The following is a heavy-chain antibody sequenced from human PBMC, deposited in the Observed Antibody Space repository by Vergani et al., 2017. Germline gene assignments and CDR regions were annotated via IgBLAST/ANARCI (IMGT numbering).Heavy chain of an antibody. CDR1: GYTLTELS. CDR2: IIPIFGTA. V-gene: IGHV1-69*13. Sequence: QVQLVQSGAEVKKPGASVKVSCKVSGYTLTELSMHWVRQAPGKGLEWMGGIIPIFGTANYAQKFQGRVTITADESTSTAYMELSSLRSEDTAVYYCARGDYEFVSDYWGQGTLVTVSS. CDR3: ARGDYEFVSDY. D-gene: IGHD4-17*01. J-gene: IGHJ4*02.